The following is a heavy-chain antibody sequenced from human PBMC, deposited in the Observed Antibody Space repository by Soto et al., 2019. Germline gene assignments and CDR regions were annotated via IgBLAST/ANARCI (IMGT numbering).Heavy chain of an antibody. V-gene: IGHV3-33*01. Sequence: QVQLVESGGGVVQPGGSLRLSCAASGFTFSSYGMHWERQAPGKGLEWVAVIWYDGSNKYYADSVKGRFTISRDNSKNTLYLQMSSLRAEDTAVYYCARDRWSEAAARVDWFDPWGQGTLVTVS. D-gene: IGHD6-13*01. CDR3: ARDRWSEAAARVDWFDP. J-gene: IGHJ5*02. CDR1: GFTFSSYG. CDR2: IWYDGSNK.